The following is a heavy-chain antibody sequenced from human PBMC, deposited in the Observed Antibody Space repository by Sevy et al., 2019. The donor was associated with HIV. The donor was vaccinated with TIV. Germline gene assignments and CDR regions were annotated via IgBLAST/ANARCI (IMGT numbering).Heavy chain of an antibody. V-gene: IGHV3-30-3*01. D-gene: IGHD3-22*01. CDR2: TSYDGSSN. J-gene: IGHJ4*02. Sequence: GGSLRLSCAASGFTFSNFAMHWVRQAPGKGLEWVAITSYDGSSNYYADSVKGRFTISRDNSKHTLYLQMNSLTVEDTAVHYCATDDRDNSGYHFTYWGQGTLVIVSS. CDR1: GFTFSNFA. CDR3: ATDDRDNSGYHFTY.